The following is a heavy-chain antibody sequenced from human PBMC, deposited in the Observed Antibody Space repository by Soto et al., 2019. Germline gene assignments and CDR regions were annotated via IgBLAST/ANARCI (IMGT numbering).Heavy chain of an antibody. CDR1: GFTFSDHY. Sequence: GGSLRLSCAASGFTFSDHYMDWVRQAPGKGLEWVGRIRNKASSYTTEYAASVKGRFTMSRDDSQNSLYLQMNSLQTEDTAVYYCARAGLANAFDFWGQGTMVTVSS. CDR3: ARAGLANAFDF. J-gene: IGHJ3*01. V-gene: IGHV3-72*01. CDR2: IRNKASSYTT.